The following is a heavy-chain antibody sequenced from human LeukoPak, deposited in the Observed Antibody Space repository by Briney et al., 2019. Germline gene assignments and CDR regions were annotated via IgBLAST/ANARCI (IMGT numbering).Heavy chain of an antibody. CDR2: ISGSGGST. V-gene: IGHV3-23*01. D-gene: IGHD6-19*01. CDR1: GFTFSSYA. J-gene: IGHJ4*02. Sequence: GGSLRLSCAASGFTFSSYAMSWVRQAPGKGLDWVAAISGSGGSTYYADSVKGRFTISRDNSKNTLYLQMNGLRAEDTAVYYCAKDRHSSGWFAHDYWGQGTLVTVSS. CDR3: AKDRHSSGWFAHDY.